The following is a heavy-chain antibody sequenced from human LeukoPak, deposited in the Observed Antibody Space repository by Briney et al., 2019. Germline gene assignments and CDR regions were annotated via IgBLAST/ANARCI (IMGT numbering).Heavy chain of an antibody. D-gene: IGHD4-17*01. CDR3: ARGDTTVTIDSELGY. Sequence: GASVKVSCKASGYTFTGYYMHWVRQAPGQGLEWMGWINPNSGGTNYAQKFQGRVTMTRDTSISTAYMELSRLRSDDTAVYYCARGDTTVTIDSELGYWGQGTLVTVSS. V-gene: IGHV1-2*02. CDR2: INPNSGGT. J-gene: IGHJ4*02. CDR1: GYTFTGYY.